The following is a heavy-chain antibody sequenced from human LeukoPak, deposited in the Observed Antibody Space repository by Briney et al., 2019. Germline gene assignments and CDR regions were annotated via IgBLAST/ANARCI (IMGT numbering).Heavy chain of an antibody. J-gene: IGHJ4*02. V-gene: IGHV3-66*04. CDR2: IYSGGNT. CDR3: ASHSSAWYLGY. D-gene: IGHD6-19*01. Sequence: PGGSLRLSCAASGFTVSSNYMSWVRQAPGKGLEWVSVIYSGGNTYYADSVKGRFTISRDNAKNSLFLQMDSLRAEDTAVYYCASHSSAWYLGYWGQGTLVTVSS. CDR1: GFTVSSNY.